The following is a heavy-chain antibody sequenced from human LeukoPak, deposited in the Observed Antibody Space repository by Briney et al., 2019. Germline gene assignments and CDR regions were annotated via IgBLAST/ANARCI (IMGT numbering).Heavy chain of an antibody. J-gene: IGHJ4*02. D-gene: IGHD3-22*01. CDR3: ARGGYYDSSGLDY. CDR1: GGSISSGDYY. Sequence: PSETLSLTCTVSGGSISSGDYYWSWIRQPPGKGLEWIGYIYYSGSTYYNPSLKSRVTISVDTSKNQFSLKLSSVTAADTAVYYCARGGYYDSSGLDYWGQGTLVTVSS. V-gene: IGHV4-30-4*01. CDR2: IYYSGST.